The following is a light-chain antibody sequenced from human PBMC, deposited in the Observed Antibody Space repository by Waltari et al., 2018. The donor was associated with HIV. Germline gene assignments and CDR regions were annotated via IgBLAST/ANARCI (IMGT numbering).Light chain of an antibody. CDR2: KDS. CDR3: QSADSSGSPYVV. Sequence: SYELTQPTSVSVSPGHTARITCSGDALPKQYTYWYQQKPGQAPVLVIYKDSERPSGIPERFSGSNSGTTVTLTISGVQAEDEADYYCQSADSSGSPYVVFGGGTKLTVL. CDR1: ALPKQY. J-gene: IGLJ2*01. V-gene: IGLV3-25*03.